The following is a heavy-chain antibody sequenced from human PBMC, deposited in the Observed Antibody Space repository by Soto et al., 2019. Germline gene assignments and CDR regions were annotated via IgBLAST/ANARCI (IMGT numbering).Heavy chain of an antibody. J-gene: IGHJ5*02. V-gene: IGHV3-49*03. D-gene: IGHD2-15*01. CDR2: IRSKAYGGTT. CDR1: GFTFGDYA. CDR3: TRDEHCSGGSCYSVWFDP. Sequence: GGSLRLSCTASGFTFGDYAMSWFRQAPGKGLEWVGFIRSKAYGGTTEYAASVKGRFTISRDDSKSIAYLQMNSLKTEDTAVYYCTRDEHCSGGSCYSVWFDPWGQGTLVTVSS.